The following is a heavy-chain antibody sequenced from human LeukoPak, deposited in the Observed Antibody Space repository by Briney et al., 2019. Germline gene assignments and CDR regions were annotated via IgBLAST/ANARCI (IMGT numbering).Heavy chain of an antibody. CDR1: GGSISSYY. CDR3: ARTPYGDYWYFDL. J-gene: IGHJ2*01. CDR2: IYHSGST. Sequence: SETLSLTCTVSGGSISSYYWSWIRQPPGKGLEWIGEIYHSGSTNYNPSLKSRVTISVDKSKNQFSLKLSSVTAADTAVYYCARTPYGDYWYFDLWGRGTLVTVSS. V-gene: IGHV4-59*12. D-gene: IGHD4-17*01.